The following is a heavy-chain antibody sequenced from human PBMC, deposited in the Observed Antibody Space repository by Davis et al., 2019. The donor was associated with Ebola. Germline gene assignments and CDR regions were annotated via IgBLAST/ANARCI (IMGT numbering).Heavy chain of an antibody. CDR1: GYSFSTYS. J-gene: IGHJ6*02. V-gene: IGHV3-48*02. D-gene: IGHD2-21*01. CDR3: VRWVVVVASIYGLDV. CDR2: ISHKGTLI. Sequence: GGSLRLSCAASGYSFSTYSMNWVRQAPGKGLEWVSYISHKGTLIYYADSVKGRFTISRDNAKNSLYLQMNSLRDEDTALYYGVRWVVVVASIYGLDVWGQGTTVTVSS.